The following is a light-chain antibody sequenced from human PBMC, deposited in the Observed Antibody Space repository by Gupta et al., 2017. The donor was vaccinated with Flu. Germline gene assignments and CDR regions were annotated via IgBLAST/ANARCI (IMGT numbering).Light chain of an antibody. CDR1: SSHSGSNT. V-gene: IGLV1-44*01. CDR3: AQWDDSLDGPV. CDR2: KND. J-gene: IGLJ2*01. Sequence: HSVLTPPPSASGTPGQRVTISCSWTSSHSGSNTVSWYQQFPGAAPKVLIYKNDERPSGAAARFSGTKYGASASLVIDGLQSEDEAIYYCAQWDDSLDGPVFGGGTRLTVL.